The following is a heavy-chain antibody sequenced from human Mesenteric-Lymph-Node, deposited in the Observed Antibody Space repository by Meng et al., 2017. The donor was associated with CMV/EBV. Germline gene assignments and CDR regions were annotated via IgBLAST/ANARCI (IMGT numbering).Heavy chain of an antibody. J-gene: IGHJ3*02. CDR1: GFTLPTYT. Sequence: GESLKISCAASGFTLPTYTLNWVRQAPGKGLECVSVIYSEFGTNYADFVKGRFTISRDNSKNTVYLQMNSLRREDTAIYYCARLYYYEDAFDIWGQGTMVTVSS. V-gene: IGHV3-66*02. CDR2: IYSEFGT. D-gene: IGHD3-22*01. CDR3: ARLYYYEDAFDI.